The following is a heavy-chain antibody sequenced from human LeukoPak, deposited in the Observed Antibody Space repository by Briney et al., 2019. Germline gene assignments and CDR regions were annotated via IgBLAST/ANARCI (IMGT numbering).Heavy chain of an antibody. V-gene: IGHV3-23*01. J-gene: IGHJ4*02. D-gene: IGHD4-17*01. Sequence: GGSLRLSCAASGFTFSSYAMSWIRQAPGKGLEWVSAISGSGGSTYYADSAKGRFTISRDNSKKTLYLQMNSLRAEDTAVYYCAKDPGPYGDYYFDYWGQGTLVTVSS. CDR2: ISGSGGST. CDR1: GFTFSSYA. CDR3: AKDPGPYGDYYFDY.